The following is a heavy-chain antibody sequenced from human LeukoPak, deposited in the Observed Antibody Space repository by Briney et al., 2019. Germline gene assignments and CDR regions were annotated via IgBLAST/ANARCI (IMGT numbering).Heavy chain of an antibody. V-gene: IGHV3-11*06. CDR3: ARESRRVGEGDFDD. CDR2: ISSSSSYI. Sequence: GGSLRLSCAASGFTFSDYYMSWIRQAPGKGLEWVSYISSSSSYIHYADSVKGRFTISRDNAKNSLYLQMNSLRAEDTGVYYCARESRRVGEGDFDDWGQGTLVTVSS. CDR1: GFTFSDYY. J-gene: IGHJ4*01. D-gene: IGHD1-26*01.